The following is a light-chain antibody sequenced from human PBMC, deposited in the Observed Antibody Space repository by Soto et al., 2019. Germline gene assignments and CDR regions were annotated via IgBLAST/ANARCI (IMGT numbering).Light chain of an antibody. V-gene: IGKV1-39*01. Sequence: DIQMTQSPSSLSASVGDRVTITFRASQTISNYLNWYRQRPGQVPELLIYSTSSLQSGVPSRFSGSGSGTDFTLTISSLQPEDFATYYCRQSYGIPLTFGQGTRLEI. J-gene: IGKJ5*01. CDR1: QTISNY. CDR3: RQSYGIPLT. CDR2: STS.